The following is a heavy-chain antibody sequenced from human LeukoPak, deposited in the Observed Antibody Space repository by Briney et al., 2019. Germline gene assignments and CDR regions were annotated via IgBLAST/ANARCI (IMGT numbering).Heavy chain of an antibody. D-gene: IGHD3-3*02. CDR3: ARHLHFDF. J-gene: IGHJ4*02. CDR1: GYTFTGYY. CDR2: LNPNTGGT. V-gene: IGHV1-2*02. Sequence: PGASVKVSCKASGYTFTGYYVHWVRQAPGQGLEWMGWLNPNTGGTSYAQRFQGRVTMTGDSSINTVYMELSSLRSDDTAIYYCARHLHFDFWGQGTLVAVSS.